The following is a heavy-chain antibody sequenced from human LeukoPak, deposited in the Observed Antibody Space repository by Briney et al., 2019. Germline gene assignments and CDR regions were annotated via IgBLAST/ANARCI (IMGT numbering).Heavy chain of an antibody. V-gene: IGHV4-59*02. CDR2: VYYSGST. Sequence: SEALSLTCVVSGGSVSGYYWGWIRQPPGRGLEWIGYVYYSGSTNYNPSFKSRITISVDTSRNQFSLQLSSVTAADTAVYYCARIHRYCSGGACYVLDNWGQGTLVAVSS. D-gene: IGHD2-15*01. CDR1: GGSVSGYY. CDR3: ARIHRYCSGGACYVLDN. J-gene: IGHJ4*02.